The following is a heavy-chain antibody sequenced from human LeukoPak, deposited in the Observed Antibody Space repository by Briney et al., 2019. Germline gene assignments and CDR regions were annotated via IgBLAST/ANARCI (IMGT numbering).Heavy chain of an antibody. J-gene: IGHJ2*01. CDR3: ARGVRYGGTRTNWYFDL. Sequence: SETLSLTCAVYGGSFSGYYWSWIRQPPGKGLEWIGEINNSGSTNYNPSLKSRVTISVDTSKNQFSLKLSSVTAADTAVYYCARGVRYGGTRTNWYFDLWGRGTLVTVSS. CDR1: GGSFSGYY. D-gene: IGHD4-23*01. CDR2: INNSGST. V-gene: IGHV4-34*01.